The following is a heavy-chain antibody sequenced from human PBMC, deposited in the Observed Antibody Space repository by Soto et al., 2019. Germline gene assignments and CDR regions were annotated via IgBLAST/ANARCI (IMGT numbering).Heavy chain of an antibody. CDR1: GFIVSTNY. D-gene: IGHD3-16*01. CDR3: ARGGGHTYYYYGMDV. Sequence: VGSLRLSCAASGFIVSTNYMSWVRQAPGKGLEWVSVIYSEGSTYYADSVKGRFTISRDDSKNALYLQMNSLRAEDTAVYYCARGGGHTYYYYGMDVWGQGTTVTVSS. CDR2: IYSEGST. J-gene: IGHJ6*02. V-gene: IGHV3-53*01.